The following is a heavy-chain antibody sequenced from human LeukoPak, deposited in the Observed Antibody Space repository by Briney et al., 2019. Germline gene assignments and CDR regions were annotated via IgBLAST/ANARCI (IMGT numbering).Heavy chain of an antibody. CDR2: IHYTGIT. CDR1: GASMRSYY. J-gene: IGHJ4*02. Sequence: PSETLSLTCTVSGASMRSYYWSWIRQPPGKGLECIGYIHYTGITNYNPSLESRVTISLDTSKNQFSLKLRSVTAADMAVYYCARADGYTYGLDYWGQGTLVTVSS. D-gene: IGHD5-18*01. CDR3: ARADGYTYGLDY. V-gene: IGHV4-59*01.